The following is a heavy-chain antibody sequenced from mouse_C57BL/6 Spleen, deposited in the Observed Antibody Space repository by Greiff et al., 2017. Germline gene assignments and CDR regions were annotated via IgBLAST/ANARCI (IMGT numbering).Heavy chain of an antibody. CDR2: ILPGSGST. CDR1: GYTFTGYW. D-gene: IGHD1-1*01. J-gene: IGHJ4*01. CDR3: ARGGTVVANPLYYYAMDY. Sequence: QVQLKESGAELMKPGASVKLSCKATGYTFTGYWIEWVKQRPGHGLEWIGEILPGSGSTNYNEKFKGKATFTADTSSNTAYMQLSSLTTEDSAIYYCARGGTVVANPLYYYAMDYWGQGTSVTVSS. V-gene: IGHV1-9*01.